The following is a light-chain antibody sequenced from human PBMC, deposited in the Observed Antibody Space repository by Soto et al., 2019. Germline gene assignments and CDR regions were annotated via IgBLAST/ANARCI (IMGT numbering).Light chain of an antibody. J-gene: IGKJ2*01. CDR1: QTIDNY. CDR3: HQTYNTLYT. V-gene: IGKV1-39*01. Sequence: DIQMTQSPSSLSASVGDRVTISCRTSQTIDNYLNWYQQKPGKAPQLQISPASNLQSGVPSRFSGSESGTDFTLTTSSLRPEDYATYYCHQTYNTLYTFGQGTKVQIK. CDR2: PAS.